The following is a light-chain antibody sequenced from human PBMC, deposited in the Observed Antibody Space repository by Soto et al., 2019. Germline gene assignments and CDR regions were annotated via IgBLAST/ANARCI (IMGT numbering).Light chain of an antibody. Sequence: QTVVTQEPSLTVSPGGTVTLTCASSTGAVTSGNYPSWFQQKPGQAPRTLIYTTNNKHFWTPARFSGSLLGGKAALTLSGVQPEDEADYYCLLYYGGAQLVFGGGTKVTVL. CDR3: LLYYGGAQLV. J-gene: IGLJ3*02. V-gene: IGLV7-43*01. CDR2: TTN. CDR1: TGAVTSGNY.